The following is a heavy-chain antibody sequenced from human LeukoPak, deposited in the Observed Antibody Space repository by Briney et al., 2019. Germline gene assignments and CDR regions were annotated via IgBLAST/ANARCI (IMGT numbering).Heavy chain of an antibody. J-gene: IGHJ4*02. CDR3: AKDNRRHYTSGPNPDSLH. CDR1: GFIFNNYA. Sequence: GGSLRLSCAGSGFIFNNYAMHWVRQPPRKGLEWVSGISWNSGTIDYADSVRGRFTISRDNAKNSLYLQMDSLRVEDTAFYYCAKDNRRHYTSGPNPDSLHWGQGALVTVSS. V-gene: IGHV3-9*01. D-gene: IGHD6-19*01. CDR2: ISWNSGTI.